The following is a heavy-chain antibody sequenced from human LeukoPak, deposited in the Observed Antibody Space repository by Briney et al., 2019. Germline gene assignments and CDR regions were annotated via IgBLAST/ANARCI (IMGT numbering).Heavy chain of an antibody. CDR1: GFTFSSYA. CDR2: ISDSGGST. V-gene: IGHV3-23*01. Sequence: GGSLRLSCAASGFTFSSYAMSWVRQAPGKGLEWVSAISDSGGSTYYADSVKGRFAISRDNSKNTLYLQMNSLRAEDTAVYYCAKCDSSSWYPYYFDYWGQGTLVTVSS. CDR3: AKCDSSSWYPYYFDY. J-gene: IGHJ4*02. D-gene: IGHD6-13*01.